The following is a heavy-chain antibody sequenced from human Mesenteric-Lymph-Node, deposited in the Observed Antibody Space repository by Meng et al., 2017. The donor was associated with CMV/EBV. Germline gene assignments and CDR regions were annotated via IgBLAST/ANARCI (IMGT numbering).Heavy chain of an antibody. CDR1: GYTFTGYY. D-gene: IGHD2-2*01. CDR3: ARDLVVVIPDDL. J-gene: IGHJ5*02. CDR2: INCNSGGT. Sequence: ASVKVSCKASGYTFTGYYIHWVRQAPGQGLEWMGWINCNSGGTKFAQKFQGRVTMTRDTSISTAYMELSRLTSDDTAVYYCARDLVVVIPDDLWGQGTLVTVSS. V-gene: IGHV1-2*02.